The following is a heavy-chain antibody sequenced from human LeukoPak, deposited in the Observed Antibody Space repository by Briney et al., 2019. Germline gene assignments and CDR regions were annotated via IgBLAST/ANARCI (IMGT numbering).Heavy chain of an antibody. V-gene: IGHV5-51*01. CDR1: GYSFTSYW. Sequence: GESLKISCKGSGYSFTSYWIGWVRQMPGKGLEWMGIIYPGDSDTRHSPSFQGQVTISADKSISTAYLQWSSLKASDTAMYYCARIAYCGGDCYSDAFDIWGQGTMVTVSS. CDR2: IYPGDSDT. J-gene: IGHJ3*02. CDR3: ARIAYCGGDCYSDAFDI. D-gene: IGHD2-21*02.